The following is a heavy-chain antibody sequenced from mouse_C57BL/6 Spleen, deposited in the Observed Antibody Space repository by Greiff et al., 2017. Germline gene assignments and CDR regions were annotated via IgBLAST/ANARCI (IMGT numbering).Heavy chain of an antibody. J-gene: IGHJ4*01. Sequence: QVQLQQSGAELARPGASVKMSCKASGYTFTSYTMHWVKQRPGQGLEWIGYINPSSGYTKYNQKFKDKATLTADKSSSTAYMQLSSLTSEDSAVYYCASGMDWNYAMDYWGQGTSVTGSS. CDR2: INPSSGYT. CDR3: ASGMDWNYAMDY. D-gene: IGHD4-1*01. CDR1: GYTFTSYT. V-gene: IGHV1-4*01.